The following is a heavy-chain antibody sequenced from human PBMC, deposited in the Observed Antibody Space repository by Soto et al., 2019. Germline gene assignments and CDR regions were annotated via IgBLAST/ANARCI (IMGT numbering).Heavy chain of an antibody. Sequence: SVKVSCKASGGTFSSYAISWVRQAPGQGLEWMGGIIPIFGTANYAQKFQGRVTITADESTSTAYMELSSLRSEDTAVYYCARDRLHCISTSCYVMGIDYWGQGTLVTVSS. CDR3: ARDRLHCISTSCYVMGIDY. V-gene: IGHV1-69*13. CDR2: IIPIFGTA. D-gene: IGHD2-2*01. J-gene: IGHJ4*02. CDR1: GGTFSSYA.